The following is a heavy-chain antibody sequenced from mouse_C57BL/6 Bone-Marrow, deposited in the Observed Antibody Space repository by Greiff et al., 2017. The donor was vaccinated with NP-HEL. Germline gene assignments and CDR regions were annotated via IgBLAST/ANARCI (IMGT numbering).Heavy chain of an antibody. J-gene: IGHJ1*03. CDR1: GYSITSDY. Sequence: VQLQQSGPGLAKPSQTLSLTCSVTGYSITSDYWNWIRKFPGNKLEYMGYISYSGSTYYNPSLKSRISITRDTSKNQYYLQLNSVTTEDTATYYCARGGITTVVAVYWYFDVWGTGTTVTVSS. CDR3: ARGGITTVVAVYWYFDV. CDR2: ISYSGST. V-gene: IGHV3-8*01. D-gene: IGHD1-1*01.